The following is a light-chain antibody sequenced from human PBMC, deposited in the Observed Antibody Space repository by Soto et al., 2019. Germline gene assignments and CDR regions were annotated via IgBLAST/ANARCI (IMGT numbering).Light chain of an antibody. CDR3: QHYTGYPVT. Sequence: DIQMTQSPSSLSASVGDSVTMTCRASQGISNYIAWFQQKPGKAPKSLIYAASRLESGVPSRFSGSGFGTDFTLTISSLQPEDSATYYCQHYTGYPVTFGGGTRVEIK. CDR1: QGISNY. CDR2: AAS. V-gene: IGKV1-16*01. J-gene: IGKJ4*01.